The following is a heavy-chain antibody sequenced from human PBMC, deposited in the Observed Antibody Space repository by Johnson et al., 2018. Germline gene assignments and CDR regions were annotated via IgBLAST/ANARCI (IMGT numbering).Heavy chain of an antibody. D-gene: IGHD6-13*01. CDR2: ISSSGSTI. J-gene: IGHJ1*01. V-gene: IGHV3-11*01. CDR3: ARKGAGYTSSWYYFQH. Sequence: QVQLVQSGGGLVKPGESLRLSCAASGFTFSDYYMTWIRQAPGRGLEWVSYISSSGSTIYYADSVKGRFTISRDNAKNSLFLQMNSLRAGDTAVYYCARKGAGYTSSWYYFQHWGQGTLVTVSS. CDR1: GFTFSDYY.